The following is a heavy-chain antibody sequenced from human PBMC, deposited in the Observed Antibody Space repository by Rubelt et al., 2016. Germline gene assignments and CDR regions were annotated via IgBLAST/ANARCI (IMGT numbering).Heavy chain of an antibody. Sequence: EMQLLESGGGLVQPGGSLRLSCGASGFTLSSNVMRWVRQAPGKGLGWVSTISSNKYYADSVKGRFTNSRGNSKNTVFLQMNSLRAEDTAIYYCAKGSGYYFDSWGQGTLVTVSS. J-gene: IGHJ4*02. CDR3: AKGSGYYFDS. D-gene: IGHD3-22*01. V-gene: IGHV3-23*01. CDR2: ISSNK. CDR1: GFTLSSNV.